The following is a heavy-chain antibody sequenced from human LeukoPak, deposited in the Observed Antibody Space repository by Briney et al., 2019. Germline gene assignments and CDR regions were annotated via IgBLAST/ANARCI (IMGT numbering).Heavy chain of an antibody. V-gene: IGHV4-30-4*01. J-gene: IGHJ2*01. CDR1: GGSIGSGVYY. CDR2: IYYSGSA. Sequence: PSQTLSLTCTVSGGSIGSGVYYWSWVRQSPGTGLEWIGNIYYSGSAYYNPSLKSRVIISVDTSKNQFSLKLRSVTAADTAVYYCARDDGDYSSPYWYFDLWGRGTLVTVSS. CDR3: ARDDGDYSSPYWYFDL. D-gene: IGHD4-17*01.